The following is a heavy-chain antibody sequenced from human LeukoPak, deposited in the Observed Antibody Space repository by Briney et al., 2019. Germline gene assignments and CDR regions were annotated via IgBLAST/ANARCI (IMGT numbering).Heavy chain of an antibody. CDR2: MYNSGNN. CDR3: ARSTNRVDS. Sequence: PSETLSLTCTVSGASIRGSITSGTYYWNWIRQPAGKGLEWIGRMYNSGNNINYNPSLKSRVTISVDTSKNQFSLNVTSVTAADTAVYYCARSTNRVDSWGQGTLVNVSS. J-gene: IGHJ4*02. CDR1: GASIRGSITSGTYY. D-gene: IGHD1-14*01. V-gene: IGHV4-61*02.